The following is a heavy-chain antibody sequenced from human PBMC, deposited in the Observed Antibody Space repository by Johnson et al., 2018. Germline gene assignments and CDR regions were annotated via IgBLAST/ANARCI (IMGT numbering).Heavy chain of an antibody. CDR1: GFTVSSNY. Sequence: VQLVQSGGGLVQPGGSXRLSCAASGFTVSSNYMSWVRQAPGKGLAWISVIYSGGRPYYADSVKGRFTIPRDNSKNTLYLQMNSLRAEDTAVYYCARGGILSRIVVDDAFDIWGQGTMVTVSS. CDR3: ARGGILSRIVVDDAFDI. CDR2: IYSGGRP. D-gene: IGHD3-22*01. V-gene: IGHV3-66*02. J-gene: IGHJ3*02.